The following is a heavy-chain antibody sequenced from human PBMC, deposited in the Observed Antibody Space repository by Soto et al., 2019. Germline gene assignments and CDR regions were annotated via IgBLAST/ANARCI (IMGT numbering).Heavy chain of an antibody. CDR1: GGSISSHY. Sequence: QVQLQESGPGLGKPSETLSLTCTVSGGSISSHYWSWIRQPPGKGLEWIGYIYYSGSTNYNPSLEIRVTIPVDTSKSQLPLKLNSVTSAYTAVYYCARLEDLRYYFDYWGQGTLVTVSS. J-gene: IGHJ4*02. V-gene: IGHV4-59*08. CDR3: ARLEDLRYYFDY. D-gene: IGHD6-6*01. CDR2: IYYSGST.